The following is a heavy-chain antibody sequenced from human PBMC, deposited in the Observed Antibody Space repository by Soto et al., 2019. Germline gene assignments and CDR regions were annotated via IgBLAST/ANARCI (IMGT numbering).Heavy chain of an antibody. CDR1: GFTFSSYW. V-gene: IGHV3-7*03. CDR2: IKQDGSEK. CDR3: ARSRHCTNGVCYIWKYYYYGMDV. D-gene: IGHD2-8*01. J-gene: IGHJ6*02. Sequence: EVQLVESGGGLVQPGGSLRLSCAASGFTFSSYWMSWVRQAPGKGLEWVANIKQDGSEKYYVDSVKGRFTISRDNAKNSLYLQMNSLRAEDTAVYYCARSRHCTNGVCYIWKYYYYGMDVWGQGTTVTVSS.